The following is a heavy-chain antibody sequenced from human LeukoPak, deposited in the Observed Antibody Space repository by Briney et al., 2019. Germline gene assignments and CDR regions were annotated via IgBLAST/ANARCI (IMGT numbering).Heavy chain of an antibody. CDR1: GVSVSGYY. Sequence: SQTLSLTCAVSGVSVSGYYCGCSPEPPGNRLEWNGEINHSGSLNYNPSLKSRVTISVDTSKNQFSLKLSSVAAADTAVYYCARGGRDNYFDYWGQGTLVNVSS. CDR2: INHSGSL. CDR3: ARGGRDNYFDY. V-gene: IGHV4-34*01. D-gene: IGHD3-10*01. J-gene: IGHJ4*02.